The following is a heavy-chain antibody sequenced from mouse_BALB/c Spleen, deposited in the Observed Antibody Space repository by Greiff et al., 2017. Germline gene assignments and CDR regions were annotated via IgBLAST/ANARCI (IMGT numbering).Heavy chain of an antibody. D-gene: IGHD3-3*01. CDR3: ARRMGQAMDY. Sequence: DVMLVESGGGLVQPGGSLNLSCAASGFAFSRYWMSWARQAPGKGQEWIGEINPGSSTINYTPSLKDKFIISRDNAKNTLYLQMSKVRSEDTALYYCARRMGQAMDYWGQGTSVTVSS. V-gene: IGHV4-2*02. J-gene: IGHJ4*01. CDR1: GFAFSRYW. CDR2: INPGSSTI.